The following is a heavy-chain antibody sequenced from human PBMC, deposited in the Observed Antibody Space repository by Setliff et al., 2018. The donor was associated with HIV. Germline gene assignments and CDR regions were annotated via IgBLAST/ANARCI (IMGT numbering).Heavy chain of an antibody. Sequence: ASVKVSCKTSGYMFIAYGMSWVRRAPGQGLEWMGWIGPYNGRTEYAQEFQGRVSLTIDTSASTAYMELSSLRSEDTAVYYCARDGCSSTSCYGVYYYYGMDVWGQGTTVTVSS. J-gene: IGHJ6*02. V-gene: IGHV1-18*01. D-gene: IGHD2-2*01. CDR2: IGPYNGRT. CDR1: GYMFIAYG. CDR3: ARDGCSSTSCYGVYYYYGMDV.